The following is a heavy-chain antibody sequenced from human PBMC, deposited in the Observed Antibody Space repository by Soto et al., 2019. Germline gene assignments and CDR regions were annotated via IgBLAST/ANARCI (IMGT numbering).Heavy chain of an antibody. CDR2: FDPEDGET. J-gene: IGHJ6*03. V-gene: IGHV1-24*01. D-gene: IGHD6-19*01. CDR3: ATAPPRPRAVLDYYYYYYMDV. Sequence: KGLEWMGGFDPEDGETIYAQKFQGRVTMTEDTSTDTTYMELSSLRSEDTAVYYCATAPPRPRAVLDYYYYYYMDVWGKGTTVTVSS.